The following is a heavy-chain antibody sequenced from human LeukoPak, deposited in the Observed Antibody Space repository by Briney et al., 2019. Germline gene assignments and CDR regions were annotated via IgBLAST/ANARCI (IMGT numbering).Heavy chain of an antibody. CDR2: ISSSGSTI. J-gene: IGHJ6*02. CDR1: GFTFSSYE. V-gene: IGHV3-48*03. Sequence: GGSLRLSCAASGFTFSSYEVNWVRQAPGKGLEWVSYISSSGSTIYYADSVKGRFTISRDNAKNSLYLQMNSLRAEDTAVYYCARDPDITMVRGVVDGMDVWGQGTTVTVSS. CDR3: ARDPDITMVRGVVDGMDV. D-gene: IGHD3-10*01.